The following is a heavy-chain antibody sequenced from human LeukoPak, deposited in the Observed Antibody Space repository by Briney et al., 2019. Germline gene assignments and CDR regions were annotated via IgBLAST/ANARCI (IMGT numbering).Heavy chain of an antibody. CDR3: ARGCIHNSKCFDY. J-gene: IGHJ4*02. V-gene: IGHV4-59*12. CDR1: GGSISSYY. D-gene: IGHD2/OR15-2a*01. Sequence: SETLSLTCTVSGGSISSYYWSWIRQPPGKGLEWIGYIYYSGSTNYNPSLKSRVTISVDTSKNQFSLKLSSVTAADTAVYYCARGCIHNSKCFDYWGQGTLVTVSS. CDR2: IYYSGST.